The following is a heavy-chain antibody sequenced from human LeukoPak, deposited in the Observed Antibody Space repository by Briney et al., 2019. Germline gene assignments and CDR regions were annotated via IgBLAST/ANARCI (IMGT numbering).Heavy chain of an antibody. D-gene: IGHD3-22*01. Sequence: ASVKVSCKASGYTFTSYGISWVRQAPGQGLEWMGWISAYNGNTNYAQKLQGRVTMTTDTSTSTAYMELRSLRSEDTAVYYCATGGHVRVYDSSAHYGHYWGQGTLVTVSS. CDR3: ATGGHVRVYDSSAHYGHY. J-gene: IGHJ4*02. CDR1: GYTFTSYG. CDR2: ISAYNGNT. V-gene: IGHV1-18*01.